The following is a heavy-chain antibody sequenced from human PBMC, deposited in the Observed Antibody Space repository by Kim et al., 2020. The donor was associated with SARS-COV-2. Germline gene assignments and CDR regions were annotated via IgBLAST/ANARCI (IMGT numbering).Heavy chain of an antibody. CDR3: TRLGRGFDY. D-gene: IGHD3-10*01. CDR2: VSTRSNYI. Sequence: GGSLRLSCAAPGFTFSDYAMKWVRQAPGKGLEWISSVSTRSNYIYYADSVKGRFTISRDNDKNSMYLQMNSLRAGDTAVYYCTRLGRGFDYWGQGTLVTVSS. V-gene: IGHV3-21*01. CDR1: GFTFSDYA. J-gene: IGHJ4*02.